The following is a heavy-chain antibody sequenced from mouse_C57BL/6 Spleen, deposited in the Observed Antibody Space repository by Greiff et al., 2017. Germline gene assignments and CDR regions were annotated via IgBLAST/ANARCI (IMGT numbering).Heavy chain of an antibody. V-gene: IGHV3-6*01. D-gene: IGHD1-1*01. CDR2: ISYDGSN. Sequence: EVQLQESGPGLVKPSQSLSLTCSVTGYSITSGYYWNWIRQFPGNKLEWMGYISYDGSNNYNPSLKNRISITRDTSKNQCFLKLNSVTTEDTATYYCARYYGSSLRYFDVWGTGTTVTVSS. J-gene: IGHJ1*03. CDR1: GYSITSGYY. CDR3: ARYYGSSLRYFDV.